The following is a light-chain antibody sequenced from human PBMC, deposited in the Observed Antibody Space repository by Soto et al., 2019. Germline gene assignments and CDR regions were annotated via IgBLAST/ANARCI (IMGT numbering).Light chain of an antibody. V-gene: IGKV1-33*01. Sequence: IQMTQSRPSIWPSXWACVTIPXXASQDITNYLNWYQQKAGKAPKLLIYDASNLETGVPSSFSGSGSGTHFTFTISSLQPEDIATYYCQQYDSLPSTFGQGTRLEIK. CDR3: QQYDSLPST. CDR2: DAS. J-gene: IGKJ5*01. CDR1: QDITNY.